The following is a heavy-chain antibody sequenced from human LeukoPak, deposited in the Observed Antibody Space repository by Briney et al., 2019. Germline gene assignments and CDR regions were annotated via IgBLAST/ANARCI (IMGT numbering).Heavy chain of an antibody. D-gene: IGHD5-12*01. CDR1: GGSINSGGYY. J-gene: IGHJ5*02. CDR2: IYDSENT. V-gene: IGHV4-31*03. Sequence: SETLSLTCTVSGGSINSGGYYWSWTRQLPGKGLEWIGYIYDSENTFYNPSLKSRVTISVDTSKNQFSLKLRSVTAADTAVYYCARDLGGYGKRYFDPWGQGTLVTVSS. CDR3: ARDLGGYGKRYFDP.